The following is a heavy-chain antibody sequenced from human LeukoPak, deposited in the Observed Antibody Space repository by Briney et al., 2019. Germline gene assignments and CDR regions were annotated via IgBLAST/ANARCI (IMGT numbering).Heavy chain of an antibody. CDR2: INAGNGNT. CDR3: ARSYCSGGSCYARLDY. Sequence: ASVKVSCKASGYTFTGYAMHWVRQAPGQRLEWMGWINAGNGNTKYSQKFQGRVTITRDTSASTAYMELSSLRSEDTAVYYCARSYCSGGSCYARLDYWGQGTLVTVSS. D-gene: IGHD2-15*01. J-gene: IGHJ4*02. CDR1: GYTFTGYA. V-gene: IGHV1-3*01.